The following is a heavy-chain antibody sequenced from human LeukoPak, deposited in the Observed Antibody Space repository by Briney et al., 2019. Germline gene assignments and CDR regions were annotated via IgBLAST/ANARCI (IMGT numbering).Heavy chain of an antibody. CDR1: GGSFSGYY. CDR2: INHSGST. CDR3: VRHRIVVAATGVFDY. D-gene: IGHD2-15*01. V-gene: IGHV4-34*01. J-gene: IGHJ4*02. Sequence: PSETLSLTCAVYGGSFSGYYWSWIRQPPGKGLEWIGEINHSGSTNYNPSLKSRVTISVDTSKNEFSLNLSSVTAADTAVYFCVRHRIVVAATGVFDYWGQGTLVPVSS.